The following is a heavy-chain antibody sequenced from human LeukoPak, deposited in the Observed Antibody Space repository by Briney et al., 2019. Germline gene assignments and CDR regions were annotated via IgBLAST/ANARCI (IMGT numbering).Heavy chain of an antibody. J-gene: IGHJ4*02. V-gene: IGHV3-23*01. Sequence: GGSLRLSCAASGFTFSSYAMSWVRQAPGKGLEWVSAIGGGGVSTFYADSVKGRFTISRDNSKNTLYLQMNSLRAEDTAVCYCAKRNYYDSSGYYYDYWGQGTLVTVSS. CDR2: IGGGGVST. D-gene: IGHD3-22*01. CDR3: AKRNYYDSSGYYYDY. CDR1: GFTFSSYA.